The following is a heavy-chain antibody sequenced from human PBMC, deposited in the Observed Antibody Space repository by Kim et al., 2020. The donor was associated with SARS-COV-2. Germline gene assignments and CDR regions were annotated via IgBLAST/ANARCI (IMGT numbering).Heavy chain of an antibody. J-gene: IGHJ4*02. Sequence: SETLSLTCTVSGGSISSYYWSWIRQPPGKGLEWIGYIYYSGSTNYNPSLKSRVTISVDTSKNQFSLKLSSVTAADTAVYYCARAVAVAAVIFDYWGQGTL. CDR1: GGSISSYY. V-gene: IGHV4-59*08. CDR3: ARAVAVAAVIFDY. D-gene: IGHD6-19*01. CDR2: IYYSGST.